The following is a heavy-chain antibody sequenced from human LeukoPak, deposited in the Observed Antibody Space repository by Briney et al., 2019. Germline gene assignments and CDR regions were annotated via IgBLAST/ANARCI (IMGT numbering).Heavy chain of an antibody. D-gene: IGHD1-26*01. CDR3: ARYSGSYEVNYYYYYGMDV. Sequence: PGRSLRLSCAASGFTFSSYAMHWVRQAPGKGLEWVAVISYDGSNKYYADSVKGRFTISRDNSKNTLYLQMNSLRAEDTAVYYCARYSGSYEVNYYYYYGMDVWGQGTTVTVSS. V-gene: IGHV3-30-3*01. CDR1: GFTFSSYA. J-gene: IGHJ6*02. CDR2: ISYDGSNK.